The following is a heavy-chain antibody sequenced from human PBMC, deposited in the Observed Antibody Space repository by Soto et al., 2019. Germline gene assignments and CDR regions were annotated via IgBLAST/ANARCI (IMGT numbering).Heavy chain of an antibody. V-gene: IGHV3-23*01. Sequence: PGGSLRLSCAASGFTFSSYAMSWVRQAPGKGLEWVSAISGSGGSTYYADSVKGRFTISRDNSKNTLYLQMNSLRAEDTAVYYCAKVSRGYSNSWYHPDYYYYYGMDVWGQGTTVTVSS. D-gene: IGHD6-13*01. CDR2: ISGSGGST. J-gene: IGHJ6*02. CDR3: AKVSRGYSNSWYHPDYYYYYGMDV. CDR1: GFTFSSYA.